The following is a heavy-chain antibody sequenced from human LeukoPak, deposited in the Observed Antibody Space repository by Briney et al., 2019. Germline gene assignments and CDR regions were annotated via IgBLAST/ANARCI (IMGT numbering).Heavy chain of an antibody. V-gene: IGHV3-21*01. CDR3: ARDPGAPQNGSGTSGY. Sequence: PGGSLGLSCAASGFDFNNYNMNWVRQAPGKGLEWVSSITSSGTYIYYADSVKGRFTISRDNAKNSLYLQMNSLRPEDTAVYYCARDPGAPQNGSGTSGYWGQGTLVTVSS. D-gene: IGHD3-10*01. CDR1: GFDFNNYN. CDR2: ITSSGTYI. J-gene: IGHJ4*02.